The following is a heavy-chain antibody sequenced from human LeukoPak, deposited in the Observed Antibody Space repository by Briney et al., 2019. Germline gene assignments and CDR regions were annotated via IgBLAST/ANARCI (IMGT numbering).Heavy chain of an antibody. Sequence: GGSLRLSCAASGFTFSSYSMNWVRQAPGKGLEWVSYISSSSSTIYYADSVKGRFTISRDNAKNSLYLQMNSLRDEDTAVYYCARGVADDSSGYLVGTWGQGTLVTVYS. D-gene: IGHD3-22*01. CDR3: ARGVADDSSGYLVGT. CDR1: GFTFSSYS. V-gene: IGHV3-48*02. CDR2: ISSSSSTI. J-gene: IGHJ5*02.